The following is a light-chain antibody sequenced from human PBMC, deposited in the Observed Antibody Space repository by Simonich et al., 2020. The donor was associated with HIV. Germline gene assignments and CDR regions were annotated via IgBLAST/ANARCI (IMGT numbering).Light chain of an antibody. CDR1: QGISNS. Sequence: DIQMTQSPSSLSASVGDRVTITCRASQGISNSLAWYQQKPGKAPKLLINTAYRLESGVPSRCSGSGSGTEYTLTISSLQPEDFATYYCQQYFSTPLTFGGGTKVEIK. CDR2: TAY. CDR3: QQYFSTPLT. J-gene: IGKJ4*01. V-gene: IGKV1-NL1*01.